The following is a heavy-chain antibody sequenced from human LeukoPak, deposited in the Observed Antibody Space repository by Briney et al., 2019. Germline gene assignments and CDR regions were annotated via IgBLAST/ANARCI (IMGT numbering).Heavy chain of an antibody. Sequence: ASVKVSCKASVYTFTSYDINWVRQATGQGLEWMGWMNPNSGNTGYAQKFQGRVTMTRNTSISTAYMELSSLTSEDTAVYYCARAASYSSSGKTRKNYHFDYWGQGTLVTVSS. CDR2: MNPNSGNT. CDR3: ARAASYSSSGKTRKNYHFDY. V-gene: IGHV1-8*01. D-gene: IGHD6-13*01. CDR1: VYTFTSYD. J-gene: IGHJ4*02.